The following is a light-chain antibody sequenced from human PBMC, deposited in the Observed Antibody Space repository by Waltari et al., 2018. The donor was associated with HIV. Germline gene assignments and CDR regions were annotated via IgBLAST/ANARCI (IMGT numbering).Light chain of an antibody. CDR3: YSTDSSGNHRV. V-gene: IGLV3-10*01. CDR2: EDS. CDR1: ALPTKY. Sequence: SYDLTQPPSASVSPGQTATITCFGDALPTKYAYWSRPKSGQATVLVIYEDSKRPSGIPERFSGSSSGTMATLTISGAQVEDEADYYCYSTDSSGNHRVFGGGTKLTVL. J-gene: IGLJ2*01.